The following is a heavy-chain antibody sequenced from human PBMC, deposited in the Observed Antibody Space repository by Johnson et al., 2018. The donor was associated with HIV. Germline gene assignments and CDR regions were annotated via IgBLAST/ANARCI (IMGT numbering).Heavy chain of an antibody. V-gene: IGHV3-30*14. CDR2: ISYDGSNT. CDR1: GFSFSTYA. CDR3: ATSHGSHGAFDI. J-gene: IGHJ3*02. Sequence: QVQLVESGGGVVQPGRSLRLSCAASGFSFSTYAMHWVRQAPGKGLEWLIVISYDGSNTYYADSVKGRFTISRDNSKNTLYLQMNSLRAEDTAVYYCATSHGSHGAFDIWGQGTMVTVSS. D-gene: IGHD1-26*01.